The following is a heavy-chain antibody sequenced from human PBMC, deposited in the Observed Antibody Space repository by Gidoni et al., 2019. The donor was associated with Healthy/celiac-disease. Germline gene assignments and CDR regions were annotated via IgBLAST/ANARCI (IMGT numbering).Heavy chain of an antibody. Sequence: QLQLQESGPGLVKPSETLSLTCTVSGGSISSSSYYWGWIRQPPGKGLEWIGSIYYSGSTYYNPSLKSRVTISVDTSKNQFSLKLSSVTAADTAVYYCARKRRVGIVGATGGFFDYWGQGTLVTVSS. J-gene: IGHJ4*02. V-gene: IGHV4-39*07. CDR1: GGSISSSSYY. D-gene: IGHD1-26*01. CDR3: ARKRRVGIVGATGGFFDY. CDR2: IYYSGST.